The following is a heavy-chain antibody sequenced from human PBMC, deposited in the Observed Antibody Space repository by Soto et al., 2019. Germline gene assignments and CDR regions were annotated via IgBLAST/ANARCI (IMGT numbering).Heavy chain of an antibody. J-gene: IGHJ4*02. CDR2: INHSGNT. V-gene: IGHV4-4*02. CDR3: ARLSASSKLRGIVIN. CDR1: GGSISSDNW. Sequence: QVHLQESGPDLVRPSETLSLTCSFFGGSISSDNWWSWVRQTPGKGLEWIGEINHSGNTNYNPSLKSRVTISVDKSKNQFSLKVTSVTAADTALYYCARLSASSKLRGIVINWGQGTLVTVSS. D-gene: IGHD3-10*01.